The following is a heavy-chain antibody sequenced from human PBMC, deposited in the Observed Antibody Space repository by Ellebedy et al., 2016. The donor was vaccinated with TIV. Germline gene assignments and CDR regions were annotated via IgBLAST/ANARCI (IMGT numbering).Heavy chain of an antibody. Sequence: GGSLRLSCAASGFTFSSYAMHWVRQAPGKGLEWVAVISYDGSNKYYADSVKGRFTISRDNSKNTLYLQMNSLRADDTAVYYCARAPMYYDFWSAYYAYWGQGTLVTASS. V-gene: IGHV3-30-3*01. CDR2: ISYDGSNK. J-gene: IGHJ4*02. CDR1: GFTFSSYA. D-gene: IGHD3-3*01. CDR3: ARAPMYYDFWSAYYAY.